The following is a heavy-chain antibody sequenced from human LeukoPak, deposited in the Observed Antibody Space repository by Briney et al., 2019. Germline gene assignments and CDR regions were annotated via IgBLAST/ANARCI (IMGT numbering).Heavy chain of an antibody. CDR1: GGSISSGDYY. Sequence: SETLSLTCTVSGGSISSGDYYWSWIRQPPGKGLGWIGYIYYSGSTYYNPSLKSRVTISVDTSKNQFSLKLSSVTAADTAVYYCARDRGFWSGYPYFDYWGQGTLVTVSS. J-gene: IGHJ4*02. V-gene: IGHV4-30-4*01. CDR2: IYYSGST. D-gene: IGHD3-3*01. CDR3: ARDRGFWSGYPYFDY.